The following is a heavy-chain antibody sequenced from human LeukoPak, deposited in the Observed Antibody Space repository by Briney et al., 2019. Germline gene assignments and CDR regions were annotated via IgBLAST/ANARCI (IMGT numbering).Heavy chain of an antibody. D-gene: IGHD3-22*01. Sequence: SETLSLTCAVYGGSFSGYYWSWLRQPPGKGLEWIGEINQSGGTNQNPSLKSRVTISVDTSKNQFSLKLSSLTAADTAVYYCATGPGYYNTSGYYPHYWGQGTLVTVSS. CDR3: ATGPGYYNTSGYYPHY. CDR1: GGSFSGYY. V-gene: IGHV4-34*01. J-gene: IGHJ4*02. CDR2: INQSGGT.